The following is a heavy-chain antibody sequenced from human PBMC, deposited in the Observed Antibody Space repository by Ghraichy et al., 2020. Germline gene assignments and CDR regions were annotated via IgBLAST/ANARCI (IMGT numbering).Heavy chain of an antibody. CDR3: ARVYQRWSGSAHSWFDP. Sequence: SETLSLTCAVYGGSFSGYYWNWIRQRPGTGLGWIGEINHSGSTNYNPSLNRRVTIPVDTSKYQFSLKLSSVTAAATAVYYCARVYQRWSGSAHSWFDPWGQGTLVTVSS. CDR1: GGSFSGYY. J-gene: IGHJ5*02. D-gene: IGHD3-3*01. CDR2: INHSGST. V-gene: IGHV4-34*01.